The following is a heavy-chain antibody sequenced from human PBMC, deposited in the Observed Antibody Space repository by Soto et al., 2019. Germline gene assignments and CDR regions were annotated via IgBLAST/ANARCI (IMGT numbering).Heavy chain of an antibody. D-gene: IGHD5-18*01. CDR3: ARDLWRDTAIAEYWYFDL. J-gene: IGHJ2*01. CDR1: GFTFSSYW. Sequence: EVQLVESGGGLVQPGGSLRLSCAASGFTFSSYWMSWVRQAPGKGLEWVANIKQDGSEKYYVDSVKGRFTISRDNAKNSLYLQMNSLRAEDTAVYYCARDLWRDTAIAEYWYFDLWGRGTLVTVSS. CDR2: IKQDGSEK. V-gene: IGHV3-7*01.